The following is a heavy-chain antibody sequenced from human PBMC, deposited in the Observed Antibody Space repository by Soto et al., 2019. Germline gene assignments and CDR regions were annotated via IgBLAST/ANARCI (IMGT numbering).Heavy chain of an antibody. CDR2: INAGNGNT. V-gene: IGHV1-3*01. CDR1: GYTFTSYA. D-gene: IGHD3-16*02. J-gene: IGHJ3*02. Sequence: ASVKVSCKASGYTFTSYAMHWVRQAPGQRLEWMGWINAGNGNTKYSQKFQGRVTITRDTSASTAYMELSSLRSEDTAVYYCARGTDDYVWGSYRHDAFDIWGQGTMVTVPS. CDR3: ARGTDDYVWGSYRHDAFDI.